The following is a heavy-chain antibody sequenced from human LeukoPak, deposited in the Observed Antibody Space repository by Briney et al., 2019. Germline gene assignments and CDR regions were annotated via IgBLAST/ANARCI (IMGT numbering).Heavy chain of an antibody. J-gene: IGHJ4*02. CDR2: INPNSGGT. CDR1: GYTFTGYY. D-gene: IGHD4-17*01. V-gene: IGHV1-2*06. CDR3: ARASHDYGDYELDY. Sequence: GASVKVSCKASGYTFTGYYMHWVRQAPGQGLEWMGRINPNSGGTNYAQKFQGRVTMTRDTSISTAHMELSRLRSDDTAVYYCARASHDYGDYELDYWGQGTLVTVSS.